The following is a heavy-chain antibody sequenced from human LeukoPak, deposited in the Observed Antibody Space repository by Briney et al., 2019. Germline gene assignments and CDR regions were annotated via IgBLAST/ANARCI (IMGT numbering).Heavy chain of an antibody. CDR1: GGSFSGYY. CDR2: INHSGST. CDR3: ARARRSGSYPNPSYNWFDP. Sequence: PSETLSLTCAVYGGSFSGYYWRWIRQPPGKGLEWIGEINHSGSTNYNPSLKSRVTISVDTSKNQFSLKLSSVTAADTAVYYCARARRSGSYPNPSYNWFDPWGQGTLVTVSS. D-gene: IGHD3-10*01. J-gene: IGHJ5*02. V-gene: IGHV4-34*01.